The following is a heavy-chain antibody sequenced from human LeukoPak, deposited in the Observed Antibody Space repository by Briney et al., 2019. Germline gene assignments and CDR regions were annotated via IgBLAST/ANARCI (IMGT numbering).Heavy chain of an antibody. Sequence: SVKVSCKASGGTFSSYAISWVRQAPGQGLEWMGGIIPIFGTANYAQKFQGRVTITADESTSTAYMELSSLRSEDTAVYYCARAEGGGKYQLPLELDYWGQGTLVTVSS. V-gene: IGHV1-69*01. CDR3: ARAEGGGKYQLPLELDY. CDR2: IIPIFGTA. J-gene: IGHJ4*02. CDR1: GGTFSSYA. D-gene: IGHD2-2*01.